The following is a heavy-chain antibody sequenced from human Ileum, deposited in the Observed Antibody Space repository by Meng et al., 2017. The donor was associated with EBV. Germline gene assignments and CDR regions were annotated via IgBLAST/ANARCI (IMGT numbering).Heavy chain of an antibody. V-gene: IGHV4-39*01. J-gene: IGHJ4*02. D-gene: IGHD4-17*01. CDR2: ICYTDYT. CDR1: GGSISSSNYC. CDR3: AMGPDYAKTGY. Sequence: QVLLQDSGPGRVKPSEPLSPTCSVSGGSISSSNYCWGWIRQPPGKGLEWIQSICYTDYTYYNPSLKSRVTISADKSKNQFSLRLNSLTAADTAVYYCAMGPDYAKTGYWGQGTLVTVSS.